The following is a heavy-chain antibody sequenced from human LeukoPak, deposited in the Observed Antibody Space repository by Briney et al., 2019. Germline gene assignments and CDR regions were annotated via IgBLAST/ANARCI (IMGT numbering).Heavy chain of an antibody. D-gene: IGHD6-19*01. Sequence: TSETLSLTCIVSGGSISSYYWNWIRQPPGKGLEWIGYIYYSGSTKYNPSLKSRVTISVDTSKNQFSLKVRSVTTADTAVYYCARDRKQWLRGPFDPWGQGILVTVSS. J-gene: IGHJ5*02. CDR1: GGSISSYY. CDR2: IYYSGST. V-gene: IGHV4-59*01. CDR3: ARDRKQWLRGPFDP.